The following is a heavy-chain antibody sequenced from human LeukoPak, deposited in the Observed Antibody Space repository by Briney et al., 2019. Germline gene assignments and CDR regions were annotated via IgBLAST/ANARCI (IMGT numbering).Heavy chain of an antibody. CDR3: ARDVHGDYGSGWFDP. CDR1: GGTFSSYA. D-gene: IGHD4-17*01. J-gene: IGHJ5*02. Sequence: ASVKVSCKASGGTFSSYAISWVRQAPGQGLEWMGRIIPIFGTANYAQKFQGRVTITTDESTSTAYMELSSLRSEDTAVYYCARDVHGDYGSGWFDPWGQGTLVSVSS. CDR2: IIPIFGTA. V-gene: IGHV1-69*05.